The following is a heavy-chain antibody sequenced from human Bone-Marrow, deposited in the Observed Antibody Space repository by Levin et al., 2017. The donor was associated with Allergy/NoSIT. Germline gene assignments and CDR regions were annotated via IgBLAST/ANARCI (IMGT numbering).Heavy chain of an antibody. V-gene: IGHV1-18*01. CDR3: ARDYSRDKTDLFDP. J-gene: IGHJ5*02. D-gene: IGHD2-15*01. CDR1: GYIFTTYG. Sequence: ASVKVSCKASGYIFTTYGLSWVRQAPGQGLEWMGWISGHDDDTNYAQRFQDRLTLTTDTSTNTGNMELRNLRSDDTAIYYCARDYSRDKTDLFDPWGQGTLVTVSS. CDR2: ISGHDDDT.